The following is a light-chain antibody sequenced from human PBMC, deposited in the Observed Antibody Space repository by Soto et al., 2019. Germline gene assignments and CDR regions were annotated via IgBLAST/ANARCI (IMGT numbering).Light chain of an antibody. CDR3: QQYHSYPFT. V-gene: IGKV1-5*03. Sequence: DIQMTQSPSTLSGSVGDRVTITCRASQTISSWLAWYQQKPGKAPKLLIHKASSLESGVPSRFSGSASGTDFTLTVSSLQPDDFATFYCQQYHSYPFTFGGGSKVEI. J-gene: IGKJ4*01. CDR1: QTISSW. CDR2: KAS.